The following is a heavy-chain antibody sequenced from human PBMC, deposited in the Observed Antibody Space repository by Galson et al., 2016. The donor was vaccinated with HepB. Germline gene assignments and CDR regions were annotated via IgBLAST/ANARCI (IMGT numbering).Heavy chain of an antibody. CDR3: AREGFIYDSSGARRDYYYGMDV. CDR1: GFTFSSYG. V-gene: IGHV3-33*01. D-gene: IGHD3-22*01. J-gene: IGHJ6*02. CDR2: LWYAGDKK. Sequence: SLRLSCAASGFTFSSYGMYWVRQAPGKGLEWVAALWYAGDKKYYSDSVKGRITISRDNSKNTLYLQMNSLRAGDTAVYYCAREGFIYDSSGARRDYYYGMDVWGQGTTVTVSS.